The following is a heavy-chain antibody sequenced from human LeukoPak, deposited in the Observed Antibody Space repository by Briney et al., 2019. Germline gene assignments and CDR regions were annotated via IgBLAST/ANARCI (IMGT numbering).Heavy chain of an antibody. Sequence: ASVKVSCKASGYTFTGYYMHRVRQAPGQGLEWMGWINPNSGGTNYAQKFQGRVTMTRDTSISTAYMELSRLRSDDTAVYYCAKDRLWDTVVTQGTFDSWGQGTLVTVSS. J-gene: IGHJ4*02. CDR2: INPNSGGT. D-gene: IGHD4-23*01. V-gene: IGHV1-2*02. CDR1: GYTFTGYY. CDR3: AKDRLWDTVVTQGTFDS.